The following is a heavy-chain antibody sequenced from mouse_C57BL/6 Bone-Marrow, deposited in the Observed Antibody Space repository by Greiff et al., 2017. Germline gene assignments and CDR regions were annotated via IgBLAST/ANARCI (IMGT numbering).Heavy chain of an antibody. V-gene: IGHV1-26*01. CDR2: INPNNGGT. D-gene: IGHD4-1*02. Sequence: EVQLQQSGPELVKPGASVKISCKASGYTFTDYYMNWVKQSHGKSLEWIGDINPNNGGTSYNQKFKGKATLTVDKSSSTAYMELRSLTSEDSAVYYCARSNWDGPLDYWGQGTTLTVSS. J-gene: IGHJ2*01. CDR1: GYTFTDYY. CDR3: ARSNWDGPLDY.